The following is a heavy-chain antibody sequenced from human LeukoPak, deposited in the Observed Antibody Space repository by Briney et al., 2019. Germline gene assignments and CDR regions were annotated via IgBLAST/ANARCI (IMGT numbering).Heavy chain of an antibody. CDR2: ISSSGSTI. CDR3: AKEDWSYYFDY. J-gene: IGHJ4*02. V-gene: IGHV3-48*03. CDR1: GFTFSSYE. Sequence: GGSLRLSCAASGFTFSSYEMNWVRQAPGKGLEWVSYISSSGSTIYYADSVKGRFTISRDNSKNTLYLQMNSLRAEDTAVYYCAKEDWSYYFDYWGQGTLVTVSS. D-gene: IGHD1-26*01.